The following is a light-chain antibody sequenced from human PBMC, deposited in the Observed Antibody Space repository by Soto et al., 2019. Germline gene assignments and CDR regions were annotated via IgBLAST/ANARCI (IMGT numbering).Light chain of an antibody. J-gene: IGKJ4*01. CDR1: QSVSSN. V-gene: IGKV3-11*01. Sequence: EIVMTQSPATLSVSPGERATLSCRASQSVSSNFAWYQQKPGQAPRLLIYDASNRATGIPARFSGSGSGTDFTLTISSLEPEDFAVYYCQQRSNWLTFGGGTKVDIK. CDR3: QQRSNWLT. CDR2: DAS.